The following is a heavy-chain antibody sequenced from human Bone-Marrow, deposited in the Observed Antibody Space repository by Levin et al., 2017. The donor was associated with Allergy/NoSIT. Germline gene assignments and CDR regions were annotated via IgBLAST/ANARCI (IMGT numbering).Heavy chain of an antibody. CDR3: ASSGYYAAFDY. V-gene: IGHV3-48*01. D-gene: IGHD3-22*01. CDR1: GFTFSSYS. J-gene: IGHJ4*02. CDR2: ISSSSSTI. Sequence: GGSLRLSCAASGFTFSSYSMNWVRQAPGKGLEWVSYISSSSSTIYYADSVKGRFTISRDNAKNSLYLQMNSLRAEDTAVYYCASSGYYAAFDYWGQGTLVTVSS.